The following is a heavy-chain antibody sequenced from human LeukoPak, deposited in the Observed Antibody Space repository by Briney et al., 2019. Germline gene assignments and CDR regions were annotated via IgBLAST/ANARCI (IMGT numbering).Heavy chain of an antibody. CDR2: ISSSSSTI. CDR1: GFTFSSYA. D-gene: IGHD4-23*01. CDR3: ARGTTVVTPYDAFDI. Sequence: GGSLRLSCAASGFTFSSYAMSWVRQAPGKGLEGVTYISSSSSTIYYADSVKGRFTISRDNAKNSLYLQMNSLRAEDTAVYSCARGTTVVTPYDAFDIWGQGTMVTVSS. J-gene: IGHJ3*02. V-gene: IGHV3-48*04.